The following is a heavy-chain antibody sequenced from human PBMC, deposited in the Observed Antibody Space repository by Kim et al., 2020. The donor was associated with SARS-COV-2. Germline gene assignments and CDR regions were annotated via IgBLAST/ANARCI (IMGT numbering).Heavy chain of an antibody. CDR2: ITSKADGGTT. J-gene: IGHJ4*02. D-gene: IGHD2-15*01. V-gene: IGHV3-49*03. CDR1: GFTFGDYA. Sequence: GGSLRLSCTASGFTFGDYAMSWFRQAPGKGLEWVGFITSKADGGTTEDAASVKGRLTIARDDSKSIAYLQINSLKNEDAAVYSCTRLVMVAATGFDYWGQGTLVTFSS. CDR3: TRLVMVAATGFDY.